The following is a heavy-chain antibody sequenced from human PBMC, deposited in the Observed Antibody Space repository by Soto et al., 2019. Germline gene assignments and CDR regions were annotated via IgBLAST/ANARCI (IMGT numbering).Heavy chain of an antibody. CDR2: FSNSGGTT. Sequence: GGSLRLSCVSSGFSFSSFAMTWVRQAPGKGLEWVSTFSNSGGTTYYADSVKGRVTVSRDNSKKTLFLQMNSLRAEDTAVYYCAKVSGYYYDRGGFYYGAFDIWGQGTVVTVSS. D-gene: IGHD3-22*01. J-gene: IGHJ3*02. CDR1: GFSFSSFA. CDR3: AKVSGYYYDRGGFYYGAFDI. V-gene: IGHV3-23*01.